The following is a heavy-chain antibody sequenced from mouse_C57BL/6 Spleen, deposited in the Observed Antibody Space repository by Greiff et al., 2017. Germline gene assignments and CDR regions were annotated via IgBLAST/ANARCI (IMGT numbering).Heavy chain of an antibody. V-gene: IGHV1-61*01. D-gene: IGHD1-1*01. J-gene: IGHJ1*03. CDR3: ARALTVVADWYFDV. Sequence: QVQLQQPGAELVRPGSSVKLSCKASGYTFTSYWMDWVKQRPRQGLEWIGNIYPSDSETHYNQKFKDKATLTVDKSSSAAYMQLSSLTSEDSAVYYCARALTVVADWYFDVWGTGTTVTVSS. CDR2: IYPSDSET. CDR1: GYTFTSYW.